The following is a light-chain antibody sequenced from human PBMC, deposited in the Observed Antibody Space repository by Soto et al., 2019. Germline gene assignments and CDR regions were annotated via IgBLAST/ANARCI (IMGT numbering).Light chain of an antibody. CDR1: QNVLYRSSNKSY. CDR2: WAA. CDR3: QQYYNTPYT. V-gene: IGKV4-1*01. Sequence: DIVMTQSPDFLAVSLGERATITCKSSQNVLYRSSNKSYLTWYQQRPGQPPRLLLYWAATRESGVPDRFVGSGSETDFTLTTSSLQAGDEPIYHCQQYYNTPYTFGQGTTLEIK. J-gene: IGKJ2*01.